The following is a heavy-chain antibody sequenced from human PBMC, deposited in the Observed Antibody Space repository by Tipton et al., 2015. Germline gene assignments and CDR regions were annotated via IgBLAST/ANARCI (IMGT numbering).Heavy chain of an antibody. J-gene: IGHJ5*02. D-gene: IGHD1-26*01. CDR3: ARVPYRGGVIAP. Sequence: TLSLTCTVSGDSVTYYYWSWIRQTPGKGLEWIGYIYYSGSTTYNSSLKSRVTLSIDTSKNQFSLKLSSVTAADTAVYYCARVPYRGGVIAPWGHRTLVTVSS. V-gene: IGHV4-59*02. CDR1: GDSVTYYY. CDR2: IYYSGST.